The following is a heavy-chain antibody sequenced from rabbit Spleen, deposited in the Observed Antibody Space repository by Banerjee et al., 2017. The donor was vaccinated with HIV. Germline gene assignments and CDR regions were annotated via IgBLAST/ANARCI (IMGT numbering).Heavy chain of an antibody. CDR2: IYAGSSVST. CDR1: GFTLSSYW. J-gene: IGHJ4*01. V-gene: IGHV1S45*01. CDR3: ARGGGSYGDGCNL. D-gene: IGHD6-1*01. Sequence: QEQLEESGGDLVKPGASLTLTCTASGFTLSSYWICWVRQAPGKGLEWIACIYAGSSVSTYYASWVNGRFSISKTSSTTVTLQMSSLTAADTATYFCARGGGSYGDGCNLWGPGTLVTVS.